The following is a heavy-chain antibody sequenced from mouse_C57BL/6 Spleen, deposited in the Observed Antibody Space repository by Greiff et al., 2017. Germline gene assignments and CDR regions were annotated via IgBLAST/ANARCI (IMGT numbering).Heavy chain of an antibody. CDR1: GYTFTSYW. Sequence: QVQLQQPGAELVKPGASVKVSCKASGYTFTSYWMHWVKQRPGQGLEWIGRIHPSDSDTNYNQKFKGKATLTVDQSSSTAYMQLSSLTYEDSAVYYSGIEGLTGSWYFDVWGTGTTVTVAS. CDR3: GIEGLTGSWYFDV. J-gene: IGHJ1*03. V-gene: IGHV1-74*01. D-gene: IGHD4-1*01. CDR2: IHPSDSDT.